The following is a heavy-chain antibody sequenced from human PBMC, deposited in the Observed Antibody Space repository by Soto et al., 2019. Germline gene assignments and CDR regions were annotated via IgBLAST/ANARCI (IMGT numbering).Heavy chain of an antibody. Sequence: QVQLVQSGADVKKPGASVKVSCKASGYTFTSYYIHWVRQAPGQGLEWMGWINPNSGGTHYAQKFQGRGTMTGDTSLSTAYMELTSLRSDDTAVYYCARTNIRGNYFYSLDVWGQGTTVTVSS. D-gene: IGHD3-16*01. J-gene: IGHJ6*02. CDR3: ARTNIRGNYFYSLDV. V-gene: IGHV1-2*02. CDR2: INPNSGGT. CDR1: GYTFTSYY.